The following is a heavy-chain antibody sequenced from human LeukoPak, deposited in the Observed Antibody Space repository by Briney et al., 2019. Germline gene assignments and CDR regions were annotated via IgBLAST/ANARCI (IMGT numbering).Heavy chain of an antibody. CDR3: AREEQRTYNFWSGSYRTSYYYYMDV. Sequence: PGGSLRLSCTASGFTLRNYGMHWVRQAPGNGLEWVTFIRDDGSIKYYADSVKGRFTISRDSSKNTLYLQVSSLRAEDTAVYYCAREEQRTYNFWSGSYRTSYYYYMDVWGKGTTVTVSS. CDR2: IRDDGSIK. J-gene: IGHJ6*03. V-gene: IGHV3-30*02. CDR1: GFTLRNYG. D-gene: IGHD3-3*01.